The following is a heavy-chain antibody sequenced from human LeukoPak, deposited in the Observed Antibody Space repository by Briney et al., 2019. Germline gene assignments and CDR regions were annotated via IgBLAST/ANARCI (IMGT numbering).Heavy chain of an antibody. CDR3: AREVRYDSSGY. D-gene: IGHD3-22*01. J-gene: IGHJ4*02. Sequence: GGSLRLSCAASGFTFSSYEMNWVRQAPGKGLEWVSYISSSGSTIYYADSVKGRFTISRDNAKNSLYLQMNSLRAEDTAVYYCAREVRYDSSGYWGQGTLVTVSS. CDR1: GFTFSSYE. V-gene: IGHV3-48*03. CDR2: ISSSGSTI.